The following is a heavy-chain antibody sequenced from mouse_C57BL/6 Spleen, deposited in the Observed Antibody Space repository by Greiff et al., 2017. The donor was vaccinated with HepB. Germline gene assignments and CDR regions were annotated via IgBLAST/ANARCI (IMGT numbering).Heavy chain of an antibody. CDR2: IEPSDSYT. CDR3: ARGDHFDY. D-gene: IGHD3-3*01. V-gene: IGHV1-69*01. CDR1: GYTFTSYW. J-gene: IGHJ2*01. Sequence: VQLQQPGAELVMPGASVKLSCKASGYTFTSYWMHWVKQRPGQGLEWIGQIEPSDSYTNYNQKFKGKSTLTVDKSSSTAYMQLSSLTSEVSAVYYCARGDHFDYWGQGTTLTVSS.